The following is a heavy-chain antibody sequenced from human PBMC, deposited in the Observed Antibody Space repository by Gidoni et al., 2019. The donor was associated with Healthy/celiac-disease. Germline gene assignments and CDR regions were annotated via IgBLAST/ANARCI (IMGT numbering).Heavy chain of an antibody. CDR2: ISSSSSYI. J-gene: IGHJ4*02. CDR1: GFTFSSYS. CDR3: AREGKWELRYPVDY. D-gene: IGHD1-26*01. Sequence: EVQLVESGGGLVKPGGSLRLSCAASGFTFSSYSMNWVRQAPGKGLEWVSSISSSSSYIYYADSVKGRFTISRDNAKNSLYLQMNSLRAEDTAVYYCAREGKWELRYPVDYWGQGTLVTVSS. V-gene: IGHV3-21*01.